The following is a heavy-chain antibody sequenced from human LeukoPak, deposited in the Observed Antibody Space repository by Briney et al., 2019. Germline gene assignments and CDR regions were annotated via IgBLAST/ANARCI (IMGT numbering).Heavy chain of an antibody. V-gene: IGHV3-30*02. CDR2: IRYDGSNK. D-gene: IGHD2-2*01. CDR3: AKREYGDYYYYMDV. J-gene: IGHJ6*03. CDR1: GFSFSSYG. Sequence: GGSLRLSCAASGFSFSSYGMYWVRQAPGKGLEWVAFIRYDGSNKYYADSVKGRFTISRDNSKNTLYLQMNSLRVEDTAVYYCAKREYGDYYYYMDVWGKGTTVAVSS.